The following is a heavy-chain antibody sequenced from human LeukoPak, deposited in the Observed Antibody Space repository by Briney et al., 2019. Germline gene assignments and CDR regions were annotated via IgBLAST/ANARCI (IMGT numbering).Heavy chain of an antibody. D-gene: IGHD2-2*01. CDR2: ISYDGSNK. CDR3: ARANLDAVVPAVDYFDY. CDR1: GFTFSSFG. V-gene: IGHV3-30*03. Sequence: GRSLRLSCAASGFTFSSFGMSWVRQAPGRGLDWVAVISYDGSNKYYADSVKGRFTISRDNSKNTLYLQMNSLRAEDTAVYYCARANLDAVVPAVDYFDYWGQGTLVTVSS. J-gene: IGHJ4*02.